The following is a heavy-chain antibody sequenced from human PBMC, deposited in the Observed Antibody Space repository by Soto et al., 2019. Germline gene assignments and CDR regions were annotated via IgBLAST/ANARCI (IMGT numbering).Heavy chain of an antibody. V-gene: IGHV4-30-2*01. CDR1: GGSISSGGYS. Sequence: QLQLQESGSGLVKPSQTLSLTCAVSGGSISSGGYSWSWIRQPPGKGLEWIGYIYHSGSTYYNPSLKSRLTISVDRSKNQCSLKLSSVAAADTAVYYCAAGGGLPRFCWGQRTMVIVYS. CDR3: AAGGGLPRFC. CDR2: IYHSGST. J-gene: IGHJ4*02. D-gene: IGHD5-12*01.